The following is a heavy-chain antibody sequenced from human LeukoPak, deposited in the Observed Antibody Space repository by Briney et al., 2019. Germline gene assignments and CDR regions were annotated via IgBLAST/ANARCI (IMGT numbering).Heavy chain of an antibody. D-gene: IGHD3-10*01. CDR1: GYSFTSYW. J-gene: IGHJ4*02. Sequence: GESLKISWKGSGYSFTSYWIGWVRQMPGKGLEGMGIIYSGDSDTRYSPSFQGQVTISADKSISTAYLQWSSLKASDTAMYYCARRVTMVRGVTILFDYWGQGTLVTVSS. CDR3: ARRVTMVRGVTILFDY. V-gene: IGHV5-51*01. CDR2: IYSGDSDT.